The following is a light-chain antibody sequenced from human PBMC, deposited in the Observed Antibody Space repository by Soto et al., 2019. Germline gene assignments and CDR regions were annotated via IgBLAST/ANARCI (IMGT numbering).Light chain of an antibody. CDR3: LQRSNWPIT. CDR1: QSVSSN. J-gene: IGKJ5*01. CDR2: DAS. V-gene: IGKV3-11*01. Sequence: EIVRTQSPATLSVSPGERATLPCRASQSVSSNLAWYQKKPGQDPRILIYDASTRATGIPARFSGSGSGTDFNLTISSLETEDFAVYDCLQRSNWPITFGQGTRLEIK.